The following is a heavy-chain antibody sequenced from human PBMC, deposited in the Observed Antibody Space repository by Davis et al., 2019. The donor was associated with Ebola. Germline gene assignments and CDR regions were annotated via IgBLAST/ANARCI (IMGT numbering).Heavy chain of an antibody. J-gene: IGHJ4*02. CDR3: AIGVPGGWSGYLY. Sequence: GESLKISCVVSGVSFDEFAMHWVRRAPGKGLEWVSSLSSSSIYIYYADSVKGRFTISRDNAKNSLYLQMNSLRAEDTAVYYCAIGVPGGWSGYLYWGQGTLVTVSS. D-gene: IGHD3-3*01. CDR1: GVSFDEFA. CDR2: LSSSSIYI. V-gene: IGHV3-21*01.